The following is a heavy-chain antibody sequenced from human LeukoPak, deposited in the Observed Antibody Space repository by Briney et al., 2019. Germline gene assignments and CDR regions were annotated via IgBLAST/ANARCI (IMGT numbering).Heavy chain of an antibody. J-gene: IGHJ4*02. V-gene: IGHV3-74*01. Sequence: GGSLRLSCAASGFTFSSYWMHWVRQAPGKGLVWVSRINTDGSSTSYADSVKGRFTISRDNAKNTLYLQMNSLRAEDTAVYYCARSYLGATTVYCFDYWGQGTLVTVSS. CDR1: GFTFSSYW. CDR3: ARSYLGATTVYCFDY. D-gene: IGHD1-26*01. CDR2: INTDGSST.